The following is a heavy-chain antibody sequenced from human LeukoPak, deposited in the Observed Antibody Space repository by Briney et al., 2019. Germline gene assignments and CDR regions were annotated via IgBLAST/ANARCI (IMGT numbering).Heavy chain of an antibody. J-gene: IGHJ4*02. CDR1: GGSISSYY. CDR3: ARVWRGYSGYDWKKKMYYFDY. Sequence: PSETLSLTCTVSGGSISSYYWSWIRQPPGKGLEWIGYIYYSGSTNYNPSLKSRITMSVDTSKNQFSLKLSSVTAADTAVYYCARVWRGYSGYDWKKKMYYFDYWGQGTLVTVSS. D-gene: IGHD5-12*01. V-gene: IGHV4-59*08. CDR2: IYYSGST.